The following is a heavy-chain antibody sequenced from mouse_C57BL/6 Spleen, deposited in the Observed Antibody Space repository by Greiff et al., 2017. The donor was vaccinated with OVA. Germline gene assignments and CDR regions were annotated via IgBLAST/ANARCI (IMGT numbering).Heavy chain of an antibody. V-gene: IGHV5-4*03. D-gene: IGHD1-1*01. CDR3: ARPIDYGSSYYFDY. CDR2: ISDGGSYT. CDR1: GFTFSSYA. Sequence: EVKVVESGGGLVKPGGSLKLSCAASGFTFSSYAMSWVRQTPEKRLEWVATISDGGSYTYYPDNVKGRFTISRDNAKNNLYLQMSHLKSEDTAMYYCARPIDYGSSYYFDYWGQGTTLTVSS. J-gene: IGHJ2*01.